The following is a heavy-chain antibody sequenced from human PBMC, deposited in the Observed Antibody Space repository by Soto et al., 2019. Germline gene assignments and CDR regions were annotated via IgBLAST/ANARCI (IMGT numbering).Heavy chain of an antibody. CDR2: INAGNGNT. D-gene: IGHD3-3*01. Sequence: QVQLVQSGAEVKKPGASVKVSCKASGYTFTSYAMHWVRQAPGQRLEWMGWINAGNGNTKYSQKFQGRVTITRDTSASTAYMELSSLRSEDTAVYYCARIYDFAVQYYYYYYMDVWGKGTTVTVSS. V-gene: IGHV1-3*01. J-gene: IGHJ6*03. CDR3: ARIYDFAVQYYYYYYMDV. CDR1: GYTFTSYA.